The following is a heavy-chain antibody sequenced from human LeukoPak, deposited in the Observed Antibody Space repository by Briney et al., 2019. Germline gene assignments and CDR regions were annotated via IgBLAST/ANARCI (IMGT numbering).Heavy chain of an antibody. J-gene: IGHJ3*02. V-gene: IGHV3-9*01. CDR3: VKDSEESTSLDAAFDM. D-gene: IGHD2-2*01. CDR1: GFTFDDYA. Sequence: GGSLRLSCVVSGFTFDDYAMHWVRQTPGKGLEWVSGITWSGGIIGYADAVRGRFSISRVNARNSLYLEMNSLKTEDTVLYYCVKDSEESTSLDAAFDMWGQGTMVTVSS. CDR2: ITWSGGII.